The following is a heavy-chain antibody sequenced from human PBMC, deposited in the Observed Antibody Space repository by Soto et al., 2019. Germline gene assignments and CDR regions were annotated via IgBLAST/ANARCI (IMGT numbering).Heavy chain of an antibody. J-gene: IGHJ5*02. Sequence: QVQLVQSGAEVKKPGASVKVSCKASGYTFPGYYMHWVRKAPGPGHEWMGWINPNSGSTNYAQKFQDRVTMTRDTSISTAYRELSRLRAAYTAVYYCALAGGAGRVGYSWFDPWGQGTLVTVSA. V-gene: IGHV1-2*02. CDR3: ALAGGAGRVGYSWFDP. CDR1: GYTFPGYY. D-gene: IGHD3-10*01. CDR2: INPNSGST.